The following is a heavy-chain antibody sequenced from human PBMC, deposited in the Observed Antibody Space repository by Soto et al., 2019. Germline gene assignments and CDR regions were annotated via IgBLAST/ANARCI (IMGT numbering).Heavy chain of an antibody. CDR1: GGSISSYY. D-gene: IGHD2-2*01. CDR3: ARGVKYQLLPPYYYYYMDV. CDR2: IYYSGST. Sequence: SETLSLTCTVSGGSISSYYWSWIRQPPGKGLEWIGYIYYSGSTNYNPSLKSRVTISVDTSKNQFSLKLSSVTAADTAVYYCARGVKYQLLPPYYYYYMDVWGKGTTVTVS. V-gene: IGHV4-59*01. J-gene: IGHJ6*03.